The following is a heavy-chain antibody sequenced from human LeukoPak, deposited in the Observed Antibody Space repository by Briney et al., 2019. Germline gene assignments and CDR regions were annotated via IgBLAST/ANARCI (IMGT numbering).Heavy chain of an antibody. V-gene: IGHV3-30*18. CDR1: GFIFTNYD. CDR2: ISSDGNNE. Sequence: GGSLRLSCEASGFIFTNYDIHWVRQAPGKGLEWVAVISSDGNNEKYVDSVKGRFTMSRDNAKNTLSLQMNSLRVEDTAVYYCAKDYYYDTSGYGGLLDYWGQGALVTVSS. CDR3: AKDYYYDTSGYGGLLDY. D-gene: IGHD3-22*01. J-gene: IGHJ4*02.